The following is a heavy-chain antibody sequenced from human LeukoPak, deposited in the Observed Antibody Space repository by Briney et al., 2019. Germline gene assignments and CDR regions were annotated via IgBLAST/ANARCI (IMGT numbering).Heavy chain of an antibody. J-gene: IGHJ4*02. D-gene: IGHD2-15*01. CDR3: ARQLHCSGGSCAEDYFDY. Sequence: ASETLSLTCTVSGYSISSGYYWGWIRQPPGKGLEWIGSIYHSGSTYYNPSLKSRVTISVDTSKKQFSLKLSSVTAADTAVYYCARQLHCSGGSCAEDYFDYWGQGTLVTV. CDR2: IYHSGST. V-gene: IGHV4-38-2*02. CDR1: GYSISSGYY.